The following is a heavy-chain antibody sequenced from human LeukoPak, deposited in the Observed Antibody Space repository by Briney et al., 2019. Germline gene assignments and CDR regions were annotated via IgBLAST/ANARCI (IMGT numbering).Heavy chain of an antibody. Sequence: GGSLRLSCAASGFTFSSYAMSWVRQAPGKGLEWVSAISGSGGSTYYADSVKGRFTISRDNSKSTLYLRMNSLRAEDTAVYYCAKDQLGFGELFPKVFDYWGQGTLVTVSS. CDR3: AKDQLGFGELFPKVFDY. CDR2: ISGSGGST. V-gene: IGHV3-23*01. J-gene: IGHJ4*02. CDR1: GFTFSSYA. D-gene: IGHD3-10*01.